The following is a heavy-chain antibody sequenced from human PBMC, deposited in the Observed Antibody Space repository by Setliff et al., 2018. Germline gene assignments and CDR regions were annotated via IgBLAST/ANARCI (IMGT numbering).Heavy chain of an antibody. V-gene: IGHV1-46*01. D-gene: IGHD1-1*01. J-gene: IGHJ5*02. CDR3: ARDLSRGSEGTWWFDP. Sequence: ASVKVSCKASGYTFANNWMHWVRQAPGQGLEWMGIINPRGGSITYAQKFQGRVTMTRDTSTSTVYMELSSLRSEDTAVYYCARDLSRGSEGTWWFDPWGQGTLVTLSS. CDR1: GYTFANNW. CDR2: INPRGGSI.